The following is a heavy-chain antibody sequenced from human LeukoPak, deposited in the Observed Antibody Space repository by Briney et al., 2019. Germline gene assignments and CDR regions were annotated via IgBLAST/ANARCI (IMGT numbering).Heavy chain of an antibody. Sequence: GASVKVSCKVSGYTLTELSMHWVRQAPGKGLEWMGGFDPEDGEAIYAQKFQGRVTMTEDTSTDTAYMELSSLRSEDTAVYYCATSYYYDSSGLNWFDPWGQGTLVTVSS. CDR3: ATSYYYDSSGLNWFDP. V-gene: IGHV1-24*01. J-gene: IGHJ5*02. CDR2: FDPEDGEA. CDR1: GYTLTELS. D-gene: IGHD3-22*01.